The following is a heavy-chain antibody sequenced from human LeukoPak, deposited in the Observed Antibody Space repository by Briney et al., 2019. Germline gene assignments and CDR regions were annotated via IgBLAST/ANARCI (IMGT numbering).Heavy chain of an antibody. Sequence: SETLSLTCTVSGGSISSGGYYWSWIRQHPGKGLEWIWYIYYSGSTYYNPSLKSRVTISVDTSKNQFSLKLSSVTAADTAVYYCARAPYYYDSSGHDYWGQGTLVTVSS. CDR3: ARAPYYYDSSGHDY. CDR2: IYYSGST. J-gene: IGHJ4*02. V-gene: IGHV4-31*03. D-gene: IGHD3-22*01. CDR1: GGSISSGGYY.